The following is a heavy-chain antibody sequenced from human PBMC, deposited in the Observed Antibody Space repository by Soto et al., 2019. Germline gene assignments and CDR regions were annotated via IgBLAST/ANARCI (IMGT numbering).Heavy chain of an antibody. CDR1: GFSFSSYP. Sequence: QMQLVESGGGVVQPGRSLRLSCAGSGFSFSSYPMHWVRLAPGRGLEWVAVVSYDGTNKYYADSVKGRFTISRDNSKNTRLLQMNSLRAEDTAVYYCAKVDYDYLWGRSRYYFSMDLWGQGTTVTVSS. CDR3: AKVDYDYLWGRSRYYFSMDL. V-gene: IGHV3-30-3*01. J-gene: IGHJ6*02. D-gene: IGHD3-16*01. CDR2: VSYDGTNK.